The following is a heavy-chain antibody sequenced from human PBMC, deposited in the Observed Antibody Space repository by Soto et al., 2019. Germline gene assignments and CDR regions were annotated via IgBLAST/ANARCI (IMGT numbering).Heavy chain of an antibody. CDR1: GFTFSSYG. V-gene: IGHV3-30*18. D-gene: IGHD1-1*01. CDR3: AKDLWKRPRRHIDY. Sequence: GGSLRLSCAASGFTFSSYGMHWVRQAPGKGLEWVAVISYDGSNKYYADSVKGRFTISRDNSKNTLYLQMNSLRAEDTAVYYCAKDLWKRPRRHIDYWGQGTLVTVSS. J-gene: IGHJ4*02. CDR2: ISYDGSNK.